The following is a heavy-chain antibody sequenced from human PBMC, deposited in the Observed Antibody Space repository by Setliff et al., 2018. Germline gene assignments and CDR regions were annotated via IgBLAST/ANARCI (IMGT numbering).Heavy chain of an antibody. V-gene: IGHV4-38-2*01. J-gene: IGHJ4*02. CDR2: IHYSGST. CDR1: GYSISSGYY. Sequence: SETLSLTCAVSGYSISSGYYWGWIRQPPGKGLEWIGNIHYSGSTYYNPSLKSRVTISVDTSKNQFSLKLSSVTAADTAVYYCARVVSDYDFWSGYYTGGYFDYWGQGTLVTVSS. D-gene: IGHD3-3*01. CDR3: ARVVSDYDFWSGYYTGGYFDY.